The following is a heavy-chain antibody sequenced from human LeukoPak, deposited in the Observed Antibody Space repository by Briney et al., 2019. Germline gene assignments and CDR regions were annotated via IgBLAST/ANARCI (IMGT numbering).Heavy chain of an antibody. CDR3: AKDGSWFGEGMSGFDY. CDR1: GFTFDDYA. D-gene: IGHD3-10*01. CDR2: ISWKRGSI. Sequence: PGGSLRLSCAASGFTFDDYAMRWVRHAPGKGLGWVSGISWKRGSIGYADSVKGRFTISRDHAKTSLYLQMNSLRAEDTALYYCAKDGSWFGEGMSGFDYWGQGTLVTVSS. V-gene: IGHV3-9*01. J-gene: IGHJ4*02.